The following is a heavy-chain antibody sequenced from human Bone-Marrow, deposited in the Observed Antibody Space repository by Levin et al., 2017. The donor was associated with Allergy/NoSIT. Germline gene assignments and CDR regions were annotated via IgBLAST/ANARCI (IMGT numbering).Heavy chain of an antibody. V-gene: IGHV3-7*01. D-gene: IGHD2-15*01. J-gene: IGHJ4*02. CDR3: ARYSVADPLLKGYYFDY. Sequence: GGSLRLSCAASGFTFSTYCMSWVRQAPGKGLEWVAYIRQGGSEKYYADSVKGRFNISRDNAKNSVYLQMNSLRAEDTAVYYWARYSVADPLLKGYYFDYWGQGSLVTVSS. CDR2: IRQGGSEK. CDR1: GFTFSTYC.